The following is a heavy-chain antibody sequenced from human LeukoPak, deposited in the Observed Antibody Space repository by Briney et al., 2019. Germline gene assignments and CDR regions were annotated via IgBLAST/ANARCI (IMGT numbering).Heavy chain of an antibody. CDR1: GFTFTNYG. CDR3: AKGSGINHYHWIDP. CDR2: ITYDGYYK. V-gene: IGHV3-30*18. D-gene: IGHD1-14*01. J-gene: IGHJ5*02. Sequence: PGTSLRLSCAASGFTFTNYGMHWVRQAPGKGLEWVALITYDGYYKYYSDSVKGRFTISSDTSKNTLYLQMNSLRAEDTALYYCAKGSGINHYHWIDPWGQGTLVTVSS.